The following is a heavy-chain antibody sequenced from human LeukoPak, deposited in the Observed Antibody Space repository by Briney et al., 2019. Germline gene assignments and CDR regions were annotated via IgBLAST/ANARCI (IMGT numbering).Heavy chain of an antibody. D-gene: IGHD4-17*01. J-gene: IGHJ6*03. CDR2: IKSKTDGGTT. V-gene: IGHV3-15*01. CDR3: TTDLFNGDYEVDYYYYYYMDV. CDR1: GFTFSNAW. Sequence: PGGSLRLSCAASGFTFSNAWMSWVRQAPGKGLEWVGRIKSKTDGGTTDYAAPVKGRFTISRDDSKNTLYLQMNSLKTEDTAVYYCTTDLFNGDYEVDYYYYYYMDVWGKGTTVTVSS.